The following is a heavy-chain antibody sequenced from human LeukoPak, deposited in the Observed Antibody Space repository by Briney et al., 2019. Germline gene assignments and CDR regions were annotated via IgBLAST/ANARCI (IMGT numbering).Heavy chain of an antibody. CDR2: INHSGST. J-gene: IGHJ4*02. CDR3: ARNFDY. Sequence: PSETLSLTCAVYGGSFSGYYWSWIRQPPGKGLEWIGEINHSGSTNYNPSLKSRVTISVDTSKNQFSLKLSSVTTADTAVYYCARNFDYWGQGTLVTVSS. V-gene: IGHV4-34*01. CDR1: GGSFSGYY.